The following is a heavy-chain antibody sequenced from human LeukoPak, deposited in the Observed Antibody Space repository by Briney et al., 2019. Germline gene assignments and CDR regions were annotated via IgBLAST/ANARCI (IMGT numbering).Heavy chain of an antibody. Sequence: ASVKVSCKASGYAFTGYYMHWVRHAPGQGLEWMGWINPNHGDTNYAQKFQDRVSMTRDTSISTAYMHLSRLRSADTAVYYCARSPHILTGENFDYWGQGTLLTVSS. V-gene: IGHV1-2*02. CDR1: GYAFTGYY. D-gene: IGHD3-9*01. CDR3: ARSPHILTGENFDY. J-gene: IGHJ4*02. CDR2: INPNHGDT.